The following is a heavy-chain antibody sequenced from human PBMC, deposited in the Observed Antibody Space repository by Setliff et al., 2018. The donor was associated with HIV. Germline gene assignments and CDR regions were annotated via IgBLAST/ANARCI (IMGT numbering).Heavy chain of an antibody. V-gene: IGHV4-39*02. CDR1: GVSFGSSDYY. Sequence: PSETLSLTCTVSGVSFGSSDYYRAWIRQPPGKGLEWIGSFYYSGSTYYNPSLKSRVTISVDTSKNQFSLKLSSVTAADTAVYYCARDYSGWYYFDCWGQGTLVTVSS. CDR2: FYYSGST. J-gene: IGHJ4*02. CDR3: ARDYSGWYYFDC. D-gene: IGHD6-19*01.